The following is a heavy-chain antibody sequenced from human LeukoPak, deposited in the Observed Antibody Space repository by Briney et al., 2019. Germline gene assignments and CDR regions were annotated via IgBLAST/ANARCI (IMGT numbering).Heavy chain of an antibody. CDR2: ISAYNGNT. CDR1: GYTFTSYG. J-gene: IGHJ3*02. CDR3: ARDAYDILTGYQYPNSDAFDI. Sequence: GASVKVSCKASGYTFTSYGISWVRQAPGQGPEWMGWISAYNGNTNYAQKLQGRVTMTTDTSTSTAYMELRSLRSDDTAVYYCARDAYDILTGYQYPNSDAFDIWGQGTMVTVSS. D-gene: IGHD3-9*01. V-gene: IGHV1-18*01.